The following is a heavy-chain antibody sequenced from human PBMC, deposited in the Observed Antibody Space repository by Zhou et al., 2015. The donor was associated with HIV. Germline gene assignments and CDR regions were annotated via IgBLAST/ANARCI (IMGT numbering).Heavy chain of an antibody. Sequence: QVQLVQSGAEVKKPGASVKVSCKASGYTFTSYYMHWVRQAPGQGLEWMGIINPSGGSTSYAQKFQGRVTMTRDTSTSTVYMELSSLRSEDTAVYYCARGARVLVVYAEDDAFDIWGQGTMVTVSS. CDR3: ARGARVLVVYAEDDAFDI. J-gene: IGHJ3*02. CDR2: INPSGGST. V-gene: IGHV1-46*01. CDR1: GYTFTSYY. D-gene: IGHD2-8*02.